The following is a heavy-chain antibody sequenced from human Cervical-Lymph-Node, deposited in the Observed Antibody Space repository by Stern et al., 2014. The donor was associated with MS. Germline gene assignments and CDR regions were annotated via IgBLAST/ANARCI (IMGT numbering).Heavy chain of an antibody. CDR3: ARERHSMDV. CDR1: GYSFTAYY. V-gene: IGHV1-2*02. CDR2: IDPNSGGT. J-gene: IGHJ6*02. Sequence: QVQLGQSGAEVKKPGASVKVSCKASGYSFTAYYMHWVRQAPGQGLEWMVWIDPNSGGTKSAQNFHGRVTMTRDTSISTFYMELSGLTSDDTAVFYCARERHSMDVWGQGTTVTVSS.